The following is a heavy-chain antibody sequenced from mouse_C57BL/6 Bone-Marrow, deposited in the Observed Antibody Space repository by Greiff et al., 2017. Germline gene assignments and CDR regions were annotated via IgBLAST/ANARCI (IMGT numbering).Heavy chain of an antibody. J-gene: IGHJ1*03. Sequence: VQLQQSGAELAKPGASVKLSCKASGYTFTSYWMHWVKQRPGQGLEWIGYINPSSGYTKYNPKFKDKATLTADKSSSTAYMQLSSLTYEDSAVYYCARILIYYYGSSYDWYFDVWGTGTTGTGSS. CDR2: INPSSGYT. D-gene: IGHD1-1*01. V-gene: IGHV1-7*01. CDR3: ARILIYYYGSSYDWYFDV. CDR1: GYTFTSYW.